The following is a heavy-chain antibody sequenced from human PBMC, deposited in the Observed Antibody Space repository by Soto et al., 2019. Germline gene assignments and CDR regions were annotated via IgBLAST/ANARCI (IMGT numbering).Heavy chain of an antibody. CDR3: AKDLRYYGSGPSGWFDS. V-gene: IGHV3-23*01. Sequence: LRLSCAASGFTFRDYAMSWVRQAPGKGLQWVSGISDSGVTTYYADSVKGRFAISRDNSKNTLYLQIKSLRAEDTAIYYCAKDLRYYGSGPSGWFDSWGQGTQVTVSS. J-gene: IGHJ5*01. CDR2: ISDSGVTT. CDR1: GFTFRDYA. D-gene: IGHD3-10*01.